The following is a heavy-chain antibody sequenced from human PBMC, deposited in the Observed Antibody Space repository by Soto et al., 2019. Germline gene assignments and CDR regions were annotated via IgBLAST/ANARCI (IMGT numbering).Heavy chain of an antibody. CDR3: AKERGYDLWSGYYAVSFYYYYYGMDV. V-gene: IGHV3-30*18. CDR2: ISYDGSNK. D-gene: IGHD3-3*01. CDR1: GFTFSSHG. J-gene: IGHJ6*02. Sequence: GGSLRLSCAASGFTFSSHGMHWVRQAPGKGLGWVAVISYDGSNKYYADSVKGRFTLSRDNSKDTLYLQMNSLRAEDTAVYYCAKERGYDLWSGYYAVSFYYYYYGMDVWGQGTTVTVSS.